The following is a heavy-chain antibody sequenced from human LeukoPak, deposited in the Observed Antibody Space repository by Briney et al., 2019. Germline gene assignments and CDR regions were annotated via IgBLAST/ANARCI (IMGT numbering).Heavy chain of an antibody. CDR2: ISGSGGST. J-gene: IGHJ4*02. Sequence: GGSLRLSCAASGFTFSSYWMHWVRQAPGKGLEWVSAISGSGGSTYYADSVKGRFTISRDNSKNTLYLQMNSLRAEDTAVYYCAKTYYYDSSGYPTNFDYWGQGTLVTVSS. D-gene: IGHD3-22*01. CDR3: AKTYYYDSSGYPTNFDY. CDR1: GFTFSSYW. V-gene: IGHV3-23*01.